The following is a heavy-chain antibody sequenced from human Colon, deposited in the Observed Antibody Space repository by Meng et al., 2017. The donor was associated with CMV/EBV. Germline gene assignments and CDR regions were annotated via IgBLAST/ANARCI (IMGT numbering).Heavy chain of an antibody. CDR2: INPNSGGT. Sequence: ASVKVSCKASGYTANGYYIHWVRQAPGQGLEWMGWINPNSGGTNYAQKFQGRVTMTRDTSISTAYMELSRLRSDDTAVYYCARDADYGGNAPPFDIWGQGTMVTVSS. CDR1: GYTANGYY. D-gene: IGHD4-23*01. CDR3: ARDADYGGNAPPFDI. J-gene: IGHJ3*02. V-gene: IGHV1-2*02.